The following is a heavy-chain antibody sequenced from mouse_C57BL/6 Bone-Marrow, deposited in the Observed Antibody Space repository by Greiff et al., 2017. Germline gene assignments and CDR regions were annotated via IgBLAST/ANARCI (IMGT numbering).Heavy chain of an antibody. CDR2: IRNKANGYTT. V-gene: IGHV7-3*01. J-gene: IGHJ3*01. CDR3: ARYATGGAWFAY. D-gene: IGHD4-1*02. Sequence: DVMLVESGGGLVQPGGSLSLSCAASGFTFTDYYMSWVRQPPGKALEWLGFIRNKANGYTTEYSASVKGRFTISRDNSQSILYLQMNALRAEDSATYYCARYATGGAWFAYWGQGTLVTVSA. CDR1: GFTFTDYY.